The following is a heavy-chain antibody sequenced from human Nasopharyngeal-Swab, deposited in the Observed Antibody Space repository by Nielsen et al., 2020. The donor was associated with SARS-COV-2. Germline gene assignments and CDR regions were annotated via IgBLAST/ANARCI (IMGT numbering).Heavy chain of an antibody. CDR3: TRPLGATVVTALTGYYYYMDV. CDR2: IRSKANSYAT. V-gene: IGHV3-73*01. Sequence: GGSLRLSCAASGFTFSGSAMHWVRQASGKGLEWVGHIRSKANSYATAYAASVKGRFTISRDDSKNTAYLQMNSLKTEDTAVYYCTRPLGATVVTALTGYYYYMDVWGKGTTVTVSS. D-gene: IGHD4-23*01. CDR1: GFTFSGSA. J-gene: IGHJ6*03.